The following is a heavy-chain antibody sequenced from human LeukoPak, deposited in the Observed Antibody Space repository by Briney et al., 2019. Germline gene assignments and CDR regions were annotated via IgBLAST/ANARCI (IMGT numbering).Heavy chain of an antibody. CDR2: ISWNSGSI. D-gene: IGHD3-22*01. CDR1: GFTFDDYA. Sequence: GGSLRLSCAASGFTFDDYAMHWVRQAPGKGLEWVSGISWNSGSIGYADSVKGRFTISGDNAKNSLYLQMNSLRAEDTALYYCAKDKKRYYYDSSGYPDYWGQGTLVTVSS. J-gene: IGHJ4*02. CDR3: AKDKKRYYYDSSGYPDY. V-gene: IGHV3-9*01.